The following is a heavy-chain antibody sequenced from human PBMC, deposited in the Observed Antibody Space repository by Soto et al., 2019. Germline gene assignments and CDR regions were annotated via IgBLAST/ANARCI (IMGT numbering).Heavy chain of an antibody. CDR3: ARVGLWWKLVEWGPFDP. J-gene: IGHJ5*02. CDR2: IYSSGST. CDR1: GGSINTYY. D-gene: IGHD2-15*01. V-gene: IGHV4-59*01. Sequence: SETLSLTCSVSGGSINTYYWTWIRQPPGKGLEWIGYIYSSGSTNYNPSLKSRVTISVDTSKNQFSLKLSSLTAADTAVYYCARVGLWWKLVEWGPFDPWGQGTLVTVSS.